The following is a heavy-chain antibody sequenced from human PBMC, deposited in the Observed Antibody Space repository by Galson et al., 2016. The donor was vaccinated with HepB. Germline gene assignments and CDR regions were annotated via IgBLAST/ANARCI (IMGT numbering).Heavy chain of an antibody. D-gene: IGHD3-9*01. CDR1: GFRFSDYY. CDR3: AREPVRLDDLLTGPPKNPDY. V-gene: IGHV3-11*04. Sequence: SLRLSCAASGFRFSDYYMSWIRQAPGKGLEWLSYISSSGRPINYADSVKGRFTVSRDNAKNSLYLQMNSLRAEDTAVYYCAREPVRLDDLLTGPPKNPDYWGQGTLVTVSS. CDR2: ISSSGRPI. J-gene: IGHJ4*02.